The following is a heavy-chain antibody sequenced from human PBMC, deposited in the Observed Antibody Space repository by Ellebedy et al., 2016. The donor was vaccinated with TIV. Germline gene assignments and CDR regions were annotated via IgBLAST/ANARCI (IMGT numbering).Heavy chain of an antibody. J-gene: IGHJ4*02. Sequence: GESLKISCAASGFTFSSYAMSWVRQAPGKGLEWVSAISGSGGTTYYADSVKGRFTISRDNSKNTLFLQMNSLRAEDTAVYYCARGRGESIFGVVTYYFDQWGQGTLVTVSS. CDR3: ARGRGESIFGVVTYYFDQ. D-gene: IGHD3-3*01. V-gene: IGHV3-23*01. CDR2: ISGSGGTT. CDR1: GFTFSSYA.